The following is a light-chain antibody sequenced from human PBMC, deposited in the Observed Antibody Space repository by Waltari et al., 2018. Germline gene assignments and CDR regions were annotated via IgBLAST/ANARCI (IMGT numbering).Light chain of an antibody. Sequence: QSALTQPASVSGSPGQSITISCTGSSSDVGGDDSVSWYEDHPGQAPKVIIYDVNKRPSGVSDRFSGSKSGNTASLTISGVQAEDEATFYCSSQSTKNGVIFGGGTKVTVL. CDR1: SSDVGGDDS. CDR3: SSQSTKNGVI. CDR2: DVN. J-gene: IGLJ2*01. V-gene: IGLV2-14*03.